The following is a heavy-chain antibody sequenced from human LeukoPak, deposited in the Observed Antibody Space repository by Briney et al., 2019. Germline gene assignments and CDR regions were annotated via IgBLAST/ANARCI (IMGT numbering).Heavy chain of an antibody. CDR2: IYYSGST. Sequence: SQTLSLTCTVSGGSISSGGYYWSWIRQHPGKGLEWIGYIYYSGSTNYNPSLKSRVTISADTSKNQFSLKLSSVTAADTAVYYCARMFGELYGWFDPWGQGTLVTVSS. V-gene: IGHV4-61*08. CDR1: GGSISSGGYY. D-gene: IGHD3-10*02. J-gene: IGHJ5*02. CDR3: ARMFGELYGWFDP.